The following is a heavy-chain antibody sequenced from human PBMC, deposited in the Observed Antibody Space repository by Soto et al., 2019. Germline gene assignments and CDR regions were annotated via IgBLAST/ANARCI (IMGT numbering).Heavy chain of an antibody. V-gene: IGHV4-31*03. Sequence: QVQLQESGPGLVKPSQTLSLTCTVSGGSISSGGHYWSWIRQHPEKGLEWIGYMYNSGNTDYNPSLKSRVAISVDTSKNQFSLELSSVTAADTAVYYCASPYYGDFAFDIWGQGTMVTVSS. CDR3: ASPYYGDFAFDI. D-gene: IGHD4-17*01. CDR2: MYNSGNT. J-gene: IGHJ3*02. CDR1: GGSISSGGHY.